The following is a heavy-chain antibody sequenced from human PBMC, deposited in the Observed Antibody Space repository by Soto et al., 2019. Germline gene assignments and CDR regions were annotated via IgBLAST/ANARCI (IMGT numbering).Heavy chain of an antibody. V-gene: IGHV4-30-2*01. Sequence: QLQLQESGSGLVKPSQTLSLTCAVSGDSISSGGYSWTWIRQPPGKGLEWIGHIYQSGSTHYNPCPESRVTISVDQSTNQSSLDLSSVTAADTAVYYCSTDTRDGDYFAYWGQGILVTVSS. D-gene: IGHD1-26*01. CDR3: STDTRDGDYFAY. J-gene: IGHJ4*02. CDR2: IYQSGST. CDR1: GDSISSGGYS.